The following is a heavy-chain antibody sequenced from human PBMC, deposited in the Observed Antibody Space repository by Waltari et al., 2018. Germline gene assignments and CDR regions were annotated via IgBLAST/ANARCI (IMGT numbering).Heavy chain of an antibody. CDR3: ARGDSSGWYLGDAFDI. D-gene: IGHD6-19*01. CDR2: IYTSGST. V-gene: IGHV4-4*07. CDR1: GGSISSYY. J-gene: IGHJ3*02. Sequence: QVQLQESGPGLVKPSETLSLTCTVSGGSISSYYWSWIRQPAGKGLEWIGRIYTSGSTNYNPSLKSRVTMSVDTSKNQFSLKLSSVTAADTAVYYCARGDSSGWYLGDAFDIWGQGTMVTVSS.